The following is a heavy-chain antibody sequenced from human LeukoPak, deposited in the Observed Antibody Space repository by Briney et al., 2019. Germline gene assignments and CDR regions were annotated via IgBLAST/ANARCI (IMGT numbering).Heavy chain of an antibody. D-gene: IGHD1-20*01. CDR2: ISGGGTIT. Sequence: PGGSLRLSCAASGFTFSNYAMTWVRQAPGKGLEWVSAISGGGTITYYADSVKGRFTISRDNSKNTSYLQMNSLRAEDTAVYHCAKGGPLTGTWRSADYWGQGTLVTVSS. CDR3: AKGGPLTGTWRSADY. J-gene: IGHJ4*02. V-gene: IGHV3-23*01. CDR1: GFTFSNYA.